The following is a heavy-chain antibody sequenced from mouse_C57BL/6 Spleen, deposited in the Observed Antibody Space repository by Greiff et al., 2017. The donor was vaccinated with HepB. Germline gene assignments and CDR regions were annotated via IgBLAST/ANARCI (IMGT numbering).Heavy chain of an antibody. J-gene: IGHJ2*01. CDR2: IYPGDGDT. D-gene: IGHD2-4*01. Sequence: VQLQQSGPELVKPGASVKISCKASGYAFSSSWMNWVKQRPGKGLEWIGRIYPGDGDTNYNGKFKGKATLTADKSPSTAYMQLSSLTSEDSAVYFCARSGIYYDYRLDYWGQGTTLTVSS. CDR1: GYAFSSSW. CDR3: ARSGIYYDYRLDY. V-gene: IGHV1-82*01.